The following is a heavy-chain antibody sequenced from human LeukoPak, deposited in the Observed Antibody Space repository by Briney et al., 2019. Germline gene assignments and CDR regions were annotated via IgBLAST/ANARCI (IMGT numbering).Heavy chain of an antibody. Sequence: VASVKVAWKASGYTFTSYGIRWVRQAPGELLEWMGRVSPYNGNTYYSQTFQGRVTITKDTSTGTAYLDLKNLRADDTAMYYCARNGRVRRVVKDLFEYWGQGPLVAVSS. J-gene: IGHJ4*02. V-gene: IGHV1-18*01. D-gene: IGHD3-10*01. CDR2: VSPYNGNT. CDR1: GYTFTSYG. CDR3: ARNGRVRRVVKDLFEY.